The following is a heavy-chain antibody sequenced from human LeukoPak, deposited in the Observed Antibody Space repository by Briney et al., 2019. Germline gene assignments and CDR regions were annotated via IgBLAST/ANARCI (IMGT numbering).Heavy chain of an antibody. CDR3: ATGGRYYFDY. J-gene: IGHJ4*02. CDR2: IYHSGST. D-gene: IGHD1-14*01. CDR1: GVSISSSNSY. V-gene: IGHV4-39*07. Sequence: SETLSLTCTVSGVSISSSNSYWGWIRQPPGKGLEWIGEIYHSGSTNYNPSLKSRVTISVDKSKNQFSLKLSSVTAADTAVYYCATGGRYYFDYWGQGTLVTVSS.